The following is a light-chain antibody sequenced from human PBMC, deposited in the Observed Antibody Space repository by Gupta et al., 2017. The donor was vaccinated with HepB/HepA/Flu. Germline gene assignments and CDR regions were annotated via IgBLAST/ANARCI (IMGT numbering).Light chain of an antibody. Sequence: IVLTQSPASLSLSTGDTATLSCRASQSVNNYVAWYQQKSGQAPRLLIYDVSNRATGIPDRFSGGGSVKDFTLTSSGREPEDFAVYYWQQRDSWITFGGGTTVEIK. V-gene: IGKV3-11*01. CDR1: QSVNNY. CDR3: QQRDSWIT. J-gene: IGKJ4*01. CDR2: DVS.